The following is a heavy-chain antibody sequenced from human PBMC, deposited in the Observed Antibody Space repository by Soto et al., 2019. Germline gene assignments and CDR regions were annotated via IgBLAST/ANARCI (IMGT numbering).Heavy chain of an antibody. J-gene: IGHJ4*02. D-gene: IGHD3-16*01. CDR2: ISATGGGT. CDR1: GIPFNNYW. V-gene: IGHV3-23*01. Sequence: LRLSCAVSGIPFNNYWMHWIRQARGKGLEWVSLISATGGGTYYADSVKGRFTISRDNSHNTLYLQVHSLTAEDTAVYYCAKDRRAGGNSAFYFDFWGQGAQVTVSS. CDR3: AKDRRAGGNSAFYFDF.